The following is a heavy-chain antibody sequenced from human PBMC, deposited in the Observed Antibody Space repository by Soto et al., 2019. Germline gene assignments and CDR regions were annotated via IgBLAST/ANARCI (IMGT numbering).Heavy chain of an antibody. D-gene: IGHD3-3*01. V-gene: IGHV4-30-4*01. CDR1: GGSISSGDYY. CDR2: IYYSGST. CDR3: AIAEGYLGVGYYYYYGMDV. Sequence: QVQLQESGPGLVKPSQTLSLTCTVSGGSISSGDYYWSWIRQPPGKGLEWIGYIYYSGSTYYNPSLKSRVTISVDTSKNQFSLNLSSVTAADTAVYYCAIAEGYLGVGYYYYYGMDVWVQGTTVTVSS. J-gene: IGHJ6*02.